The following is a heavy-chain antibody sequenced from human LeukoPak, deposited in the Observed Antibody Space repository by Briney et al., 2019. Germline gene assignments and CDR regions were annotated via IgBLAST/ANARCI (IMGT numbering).Heavy chain of an antibody. CDR1: GGSISSSNW. V-gene: IGHV4-4*02. CDR2: IYYSGST. J-gene: IGHJ5*02. Sequence: SGTLSLTCAVSGGSISSSNWWSWVRQPPGKGLGWIGYIYYSGSTYYNPSLKSRVTISVDTSKNQFSLKLSSVTAADTAVYYCARDFVVAPNWFDPWGQGTLVTVSS. CDR3: ARDFVVAPNWFDP. D-gene: IGHD2-15*01.